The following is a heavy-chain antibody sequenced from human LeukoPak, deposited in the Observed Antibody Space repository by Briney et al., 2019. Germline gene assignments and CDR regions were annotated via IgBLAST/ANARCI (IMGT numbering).Heavy chain of an antibody. D-gene: IGHD1-1*01. J-gene: IGHJ4*02. CDR3: ARINWNYFDY. V-gene: IGHV4-59*08. Sequence: SETLSLTCTVSGGSISSYYWSWIRQPPGKGLEWIGYIYYSGNTNYNPSLKSRLTMSADRSRNQFSLKLNSVTAADTAVYYCARINWNYFDYWGQGILVTVSS. CDR1: GGSISSYY. CDR2: IYYSGNT.